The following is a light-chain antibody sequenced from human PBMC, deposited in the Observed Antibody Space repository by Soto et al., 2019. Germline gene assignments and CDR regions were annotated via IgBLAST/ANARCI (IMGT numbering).Light chain of an antibody. CDR1: QGIRND. J-gene: IGKJ1*01. Sequence: AIQMTQSPSSLSASVGDRVTITCRASQGIRNDLGWYQQKPGKAPKLLIYAASSLQSGVPSRFSGSGSGTDLTLTMSSLQPEDFATYYCLQDYNYPRTFGQGTKVQIK. V-gene: IGKV1-6*01. CDR2: AAS. CDR3: LQDYNYPRT.